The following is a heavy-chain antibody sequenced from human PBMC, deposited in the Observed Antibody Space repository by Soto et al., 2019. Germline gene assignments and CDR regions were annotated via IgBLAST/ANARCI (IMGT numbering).Heavy chain of an antibody. CDR1: GTSVSNYY. CDR3: ARGGIQLSYAFDY. CDR2: IYTSGST. D-gene: IGHD5-18*01. Sequence: SETLSLTCSVSGTSVSNYYWSWIRQPAGKGLEHIGRIYTSGSTSYNPSLKSRVTMSMDTSQTQIYLNLTSVTAADTAVYYCARGGIQLSYAFDYWGQGILVTVS. J-gene: IGHJ4*02. V-gene: IGHV4-4*07.